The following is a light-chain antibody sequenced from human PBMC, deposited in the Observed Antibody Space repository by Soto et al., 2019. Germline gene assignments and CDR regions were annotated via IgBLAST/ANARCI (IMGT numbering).Light chain of an antibody. Sequence: QAVVTQPPSASGTPGQRVTISCSGSSSNIGSNTVNWYQQLPGTAPKLLIYSNNQRPSGVPDRFSGSKSGTSASLAISGLQSEDEAAYYCAAWDDSLNGVLFGGGTKLNVL. CDR3: AAWDDSLNGVL. CDR1: SSNIGSNT. V-gene: IGLV1-44*01. CDR2: SNN. J-gene: IGLJ2*01.